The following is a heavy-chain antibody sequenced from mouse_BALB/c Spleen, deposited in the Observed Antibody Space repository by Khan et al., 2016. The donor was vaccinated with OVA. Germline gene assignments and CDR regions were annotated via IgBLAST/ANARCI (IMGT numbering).Heavy chain of an antibody. CDR1: GFSLTNYS. J-gene: IGHJ3*01. CDR2: IWSAGST. V-gene: IGHV2-2*02. Sequence: QVQLKQLGPGLVQPSQSLSITCTVSGFSLTNYSVHWVRQSPGKGLEWLGVIWSAGSTDYNAAFIFRLTIRKDNYRSQVFFKMNSLQPNDTAIYYCARRGYYYGRGALFAYWGQGTLVTVSA. CDR3: ARRGYYYGRGALFAY. D-gene: IGHD1-1*01.